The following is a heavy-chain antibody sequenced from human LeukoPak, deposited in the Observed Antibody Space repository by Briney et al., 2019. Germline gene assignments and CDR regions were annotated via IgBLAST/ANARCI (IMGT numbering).Heavy chain of an antibody. D-gene: IGHD3-22*01. CDR3: ARDYYDSSGYYLDWFDP. J-gene: IGHJ5*02. CDR1: GFTFSSYG. CDR2: ISYDGSNK. V-gene: IGHV3-30*03. Sequence: PGGSLRLSCAASGFTFSSYGMHWVRQAPGKGLEWVAVISYDGSNKYYADSVKGRFTISRDNSKNTLYLQMNSLRAEDTAVYYCARDYYDSSGYYLDWFDPWGQGTLVTVSS.